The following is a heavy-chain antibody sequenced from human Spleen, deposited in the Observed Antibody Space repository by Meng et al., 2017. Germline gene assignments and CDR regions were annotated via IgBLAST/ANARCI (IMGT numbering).Heavy chain of an antibody. Sequence: QLQESGPGLVKPSETLSLTCPVSGDSVSSNSYHRGWIRQPPGKGLEWIGSIYSGSTYYNPSLKSRVTISIDTSKNQLSLNLRSLTAADTAMYYCVRSSGWVRTGFDPWGQGTLVTVSS. CDR3: VRSSGWVRTGFDP. J-gene: IGHJ5*02. CDR2: IYSGST. D-gene: IGHD6-19*01. V-gene: IGHV4-39*01. CDR1: GDSVSSNSYH.